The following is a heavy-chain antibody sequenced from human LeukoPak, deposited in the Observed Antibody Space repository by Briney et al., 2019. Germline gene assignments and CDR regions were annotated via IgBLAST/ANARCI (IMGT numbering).Heavy chain of an antibody. CDR2: IYSGGST. Sequence: PGGSLRLSCAASGFTISSNYMSWARQAPGKGLEWVSVIYSGGSTYYADSVKGRFTISRDNSKNTLYFQINSLRAADTAVYYCARDRRYCSSTNCLRSGYAFDSWGQGTLVTVSS. D-gene: IGHD2-2*01. V-gene: IGHV3-53*01. CDR3: ARDRRYCSSTNCLRSGYAFDS. CDR1: GFTISSNY. J-gene: IGHJ4*02.